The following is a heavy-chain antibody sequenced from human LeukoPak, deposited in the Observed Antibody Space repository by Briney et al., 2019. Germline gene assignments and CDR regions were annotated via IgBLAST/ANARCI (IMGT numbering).Heavy chain of an antibody. CDR1: GFPFSNYA. V-gene: IGHV3-30*02. Sequence: GGSLRLSCAASGFPFSNYAMHWVRQAPGKGLEWVTFIRYDGSNKYYAESVKGRFTISRDNAKNSLYLQMNSLRAEDTAVYYCARDPYSGLFDSWGQGTLVTVSS. D-gene: IGHD4-11*01. CDR2: IRYDGSNK. CDR3: ARDPYSGLFDS. J-gene: IGHJ4*02.